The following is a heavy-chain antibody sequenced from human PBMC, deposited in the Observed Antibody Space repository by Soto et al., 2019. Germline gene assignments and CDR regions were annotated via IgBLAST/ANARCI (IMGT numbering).Heavy chain of an antibody. D-gene: IGHD2-2*01. J-gene: IGHJ4*02. CDR2: ISGYNGNT. CDR1: GYTFTSYG. V-gene: IGHV1-18*04. Sequence: ASVKVSCKASGYTFTSYGISWLRQAPGQGPEWVGWISGYNGNTNYALSLQLQGRVTMTRDTATSTAYMELRSLRSDDTAVYYCARDPHYCGGYAEVPGGFDSWGQGTLVTVSS. CDR3: ARDPHYCGGYAEVPGGFDS.